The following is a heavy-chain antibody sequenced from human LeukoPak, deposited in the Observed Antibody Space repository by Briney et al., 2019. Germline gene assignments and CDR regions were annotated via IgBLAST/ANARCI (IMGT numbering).Heavy chain of an antibody. CDR1: GFTFSSLA. J-gene: IGHJ4*02. CDR2: TRSNGDTT. D-gene: IGHD1-1*01. CDR3: AKGQELDDGVFDS. Sequence: GGSLRLSCTASGFTFSSLAMTWVRQAPGKGLEWVSTTRSNGDTTYNADSVKGRFTISRDNSKNTLYLELNSLRVEDTATFYCAKGQELDDGVFDSWGQGTMVTVSS. V-gene: IGHV3-23*01.